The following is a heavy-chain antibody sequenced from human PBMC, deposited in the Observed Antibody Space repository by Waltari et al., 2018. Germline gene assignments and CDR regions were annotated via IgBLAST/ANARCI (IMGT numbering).Heavy chain of an antibody. D-gene: IGHD6-13*01. V-gene: IGHV4-39*07. CDR1: GGSISSSRYY. CDR2: IYYSGST. J-gene: IGHJ6*02. CDR3: ARLRGLRVWYYYYGMDV. Sequence: QLQLQESGPGLVKPSATLSLTCTVSGGSISSSRYYWGWIRQPPGKGLEWIGSIYYSGSTYYNPSLKSRVTISVDTSKNQFSLKLSSVTAADTAVYYCARLRGLRVWYYYYGMDVWGQGTTVTVSS.